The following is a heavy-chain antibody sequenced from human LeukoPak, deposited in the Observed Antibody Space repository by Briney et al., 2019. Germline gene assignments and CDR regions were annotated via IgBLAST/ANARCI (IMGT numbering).Heavy chain of an antibody. CDR1: GYTFTSYY. Sequence: GASVKVSCKASGYTFTSYYMHWVRQAPGQGLEWMGWINPNSGGTNYAQKFQGRVTMTRDTSISTAYMELSRLRSDDTAVYYCARDQTLYSGSYLEFDPWGQGTLVTVSS. D-gene: IGHD1-26*01. J-gene: IGHJ5*02. CDR2: INPNSGGT. V-gene: IGHV1-2*02. CDR3: ARDQTLYSGSYLEFDP.